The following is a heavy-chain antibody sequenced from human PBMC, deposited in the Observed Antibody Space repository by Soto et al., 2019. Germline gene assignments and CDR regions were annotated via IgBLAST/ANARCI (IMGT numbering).Heavy chain of an antibody. CDR1: GGTFSSYD. CDR2: IIPIFGTA. J-gene: IGHJ4*02. D-gene: IGHD3-3*01. V-gene: IGHV1-69*01. CDR3: ARAFGLRFLEWLHYFDY. Sequence: QVQLVQSGAEVKKPGSSVKVSCKASGGTFSSYDISWVRQAPGQGLEWMGGIIPIFGTANYAQKFQGRVTITADESTSTAYMERSRLSSEDTAVYYCARAFGLRFLEWLHYFDYWGQGTLVTVSS.